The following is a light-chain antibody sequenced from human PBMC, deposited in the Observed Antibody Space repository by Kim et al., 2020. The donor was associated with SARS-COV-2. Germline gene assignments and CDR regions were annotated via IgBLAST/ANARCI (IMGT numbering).Light chain of an antibody. CDR3: QQYYSTPPT. V-gene: IGKV4-1*01. Sequence: DIVMTQSPDSLAVSRGERATINCKSSQSVLYSSNNKNYLAWYQQKPGQPPKLLIYWASTRESGVPDRFSGSGSETDFTLTISSLQAEDVAVYYCQQYYSTPPTFGQGTKVDIK. CDR1: QSVLYSSNNKNY. J-gene: IGKJ1*01. CDR2: WAS.